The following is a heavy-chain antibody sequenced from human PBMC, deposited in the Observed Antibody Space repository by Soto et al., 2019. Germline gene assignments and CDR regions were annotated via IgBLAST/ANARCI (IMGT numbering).Heavy chain of an antibody. Sequence: SETLSLTCTVSGGSISSYYWSWIRQPPGKGLEWIGYIYYSGSTNYNPSLKSRVTISVDTSKNQFSLKLSSVTAADTAVYYCTRGRQQLVXHHAFDIWGQGTMVTVSS. V-gene: IGHV4-59*01. CDR1: GGSISSYY. D-gene: IGHD6-13*01. CDR3: TRGRQQLVXHHAFDI. J-gene: IGHJ3*02. CDR2: IYYSGST.